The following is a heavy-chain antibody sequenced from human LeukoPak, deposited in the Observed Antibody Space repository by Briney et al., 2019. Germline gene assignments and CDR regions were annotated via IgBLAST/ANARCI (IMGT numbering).Heavy chain of an antibody. CDR2: IRYDAANT. J-gene: IGHJ6*03. V-gene: IGHV3-30*02. CDR1: GFNFRSFG. Sequence: GRSLKLSCTVSGFNFRSFGMHWGRQAPGKGLEWLAFIRYDAANTYYADSVKGRFTIARDDSRNTLYLQMNSLRPDDTAVYYCAKVGYSYGFYYYMDVWGKGTTVTVSS. D-gene: IGHD5-18*01. CDR3: AKVGYSYGFYYYMDV.